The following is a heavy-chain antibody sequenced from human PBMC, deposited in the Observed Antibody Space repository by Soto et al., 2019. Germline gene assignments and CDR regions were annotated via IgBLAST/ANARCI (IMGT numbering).Heavy chain of an antibody. J-gene: IGHJ4*02. CDR1: GFSVTNNY. CDR2: IDIGGNT. CDR3: ARGRGSTGYLGREHYFDY. V-gene: IGHV3-66*01. D-gene: IGHD2-2*01. Sequence: EVQVVESGGGLVQPGGSLRLSCAASGFSVTNNYMNWVRQAPGKGLEWVSIIDIGGNTYYADSVKDRFTISRDNSRNPRYLHMDSLRAEDTAVYYCARGRGSTGYLGREHYFDYWGQGTLVTVSP.